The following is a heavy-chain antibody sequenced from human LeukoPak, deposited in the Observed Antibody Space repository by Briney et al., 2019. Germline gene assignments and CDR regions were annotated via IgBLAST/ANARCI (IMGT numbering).Heavy chain of an antibody. J-gene: IGHJ4*02. CDR3: ARDKRHSYGRYFDH. CDR2: MQSTGNS. Sequence: SETLPLTCSVSGDSISTYHWNWIRKPPGKGLEWIGYMQSTGNSNYNPSLKSRVSMSVETSKNRIVLNLSSVTAADTAVYYCARDKRHSYGRYFDHWGQGLLVTVSS. CDR1: GDSISTYH. V-gene: IGHV4-59*01. D-gene: IGHD5-18*01.